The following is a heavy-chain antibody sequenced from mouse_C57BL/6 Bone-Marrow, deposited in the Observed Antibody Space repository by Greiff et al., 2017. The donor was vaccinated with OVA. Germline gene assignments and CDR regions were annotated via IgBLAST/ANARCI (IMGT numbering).Heavy chain of an antibody. CDR1: YTFSSRVH. CDR2: GQGLEWIG. V-gene: IGHV1-87*01. D-gene: IGHD2-4*01. CDR3: SEDSAVDDCAVNYDYDLYYAMDY. Sequence: QVQLQQSGPELARPWASVQISCQAFYTFSSRVHFAIRATTYWMQWVHQRPGQGLEWIGAISPGNGYTSYNQTFKGKATLTADKSSSTAYMQLSSLTSEDSAVDDCAVNYDYDLYYAMDYWGQGTSGTVSS. J-gene: IGHJ4*01.